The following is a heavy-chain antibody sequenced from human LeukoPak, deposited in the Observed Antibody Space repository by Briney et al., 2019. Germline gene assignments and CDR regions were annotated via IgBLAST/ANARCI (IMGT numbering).Heavy chain of an antibody. CDR1: GFTFSGYE. J-gene: IGHJ6*02. Sequence: GGSLRLSCAASGFTFSGYEMNWVRQAPGKGLEWVSYISSSDSTIYYADSVKGRFTISRDNAKNSLYLQMNSLRAEDTAVYYCARDLYSSSWKYYYGMDVWGQGTTVTVSS. CDR2: ISSSDSTI. V-gene: IGHV3-48*03. CDR3: ARDLYSSSWKYYYGMDV. D-gene: IGHD6-13*01.